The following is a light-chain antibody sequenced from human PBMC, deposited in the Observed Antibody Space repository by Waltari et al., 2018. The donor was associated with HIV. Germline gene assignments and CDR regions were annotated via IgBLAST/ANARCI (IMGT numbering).Light chain of an antibody. CDR2: GNN. CDR1: SSNIGAGYD. J-gene: IGLJ1*01. V-gene: IGLV1-40*01. CDR3: QSYDSSLTIYV. Sequence: QSVLTQPPSVSGAPGQRVTISCTGSSSNIGAGYDVHWYQQLPGTAPKLLIYGNNNRPSGGPDRFSGSKSGTSASLAITGLQAEDEADYYCQSYDSSLTIYVFGTGTKVTVL.